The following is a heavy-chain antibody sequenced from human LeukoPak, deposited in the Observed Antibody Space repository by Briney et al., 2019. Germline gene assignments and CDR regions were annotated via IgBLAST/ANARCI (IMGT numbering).Heavy chain of an antibody. Sequence: GGSLRLSCAASGFTFSASGMSWVRQAPGKGLEWVANIKEDGSAKYYVDSVTGRFTISRDNAKNSLFLQMNSLRAEDTAVYYCARDAEGGTYRYWGQGTLVTVSS. D-gene: IGHD1-26*01. V-gene: IGHV3-7*04. CDR1: GFTFSASG. J-gene: IGHJ4*02. CDR3: ARDAEGGTYRY. CDR2: IKEDGSAK.